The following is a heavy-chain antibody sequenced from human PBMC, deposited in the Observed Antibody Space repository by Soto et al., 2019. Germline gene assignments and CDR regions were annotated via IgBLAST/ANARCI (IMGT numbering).Heavy chain of an antibody. CDR2: IYYSGRT. V-gene: IGHV4-59*01. CDR1: GGSISSYY. J-gene: IGHJ6*02. D-gene: IGHD6-19*01. CDR3: ARDRQAVAGNYYYYGLDV. Sequence: QVQLQESGPGLVKPSETLSLTCTVSGGSISSYYWSWIRQPPGKGLEWIGYIYYSGRTNYNPSLKSRVTLSVDTSNIRFSLKLSSVTAADTAVYYCARDRQAVAGNYYYYGLDVWGQGTTVTISS.